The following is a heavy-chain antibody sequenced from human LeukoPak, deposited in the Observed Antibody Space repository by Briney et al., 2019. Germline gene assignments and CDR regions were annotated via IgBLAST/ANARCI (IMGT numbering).Heavy chain of an antibody. V-gene: IGHV3-23*01. CDR2: ITGSGGNT. CDR3: AKWGDYDVLTGYYVSDY. Sequence: GASLRPSCAASGFTFSNYAMSWVRQAPGKGLEWVSAITGSGGNTYYADSVKGRFTISKDNSKNTVFLQMNSLIAEDTAVYYCAKWGDYDVLTGYYVSDYWGQGTLVTVSS. D-gene: IGHD3-9*01. CDR1: GFTFSNYA. J-gene: IGHJ4*02.